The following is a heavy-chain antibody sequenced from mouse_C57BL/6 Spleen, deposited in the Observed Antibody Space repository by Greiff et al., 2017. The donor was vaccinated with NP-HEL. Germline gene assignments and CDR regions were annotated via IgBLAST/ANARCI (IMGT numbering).Heavy chain of an antibody. D-gene: IGHD1-1*01. Sequence: QVQLQQSGAELARPGASVKLSCKASGYTFTSYGISWVKQRTGQGLEWIGEIYPRSGNTYYNEKFKGKATLTADKSSSTAYMELRSLTSEDSAVYVCAKNYHGSSGGYFDYWGQGTTLTVSS. CDR3: AKNYHGSSGGYFDY. J-gene: IGHJ2*01. V-gene: IGHV1-81*01. CDR2: IYPRSGNT. CDR1: GYTFTSYG.